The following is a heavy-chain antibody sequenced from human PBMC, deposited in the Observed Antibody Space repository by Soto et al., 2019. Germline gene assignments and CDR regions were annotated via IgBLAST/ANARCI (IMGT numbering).Heavy chain of an antibody. CDR2: INHSGST. J-gene: IGHJ4*02. Sequence: QVQLQQWGAGLLKPSETLSLTCAVYGGSFSGYYGSGIRQPPGKGLEWIGEINHSGSTNYNPSLKSRVTISVDTSKNQFSLKLSSVTAADTAVYYCALARYYDSSGYVNFDYWGQGTLVTVSS. D-gene: IGHD3-22*01. CDR1: GGSFSGYY. V-gene: IGHV4-34*01. CDR3: ALARYYDSSGYVNFDY.